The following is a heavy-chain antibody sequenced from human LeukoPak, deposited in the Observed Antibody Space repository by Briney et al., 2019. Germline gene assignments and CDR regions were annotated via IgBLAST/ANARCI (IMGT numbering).Heavy chain of an antibody. V-gene: IGHV3-9*01. D-gene: IGHD3-9*01. CDR2: ISWNSGSI. Sequence: RSGGSLRLSCAASGFNFDDYAMHWFRQGPGKGLEWVSGISWNSGSIGYEDSVKGRFTISRDNAKNSLYLQMNSLRPEDTVLYYSPKDSNDVLTGYDYWGQGTLVTVSS. CDR3: PKDSNDVLTGYDY. J-gene: IGHJ4*02. CDR1: GFNFDDYA.